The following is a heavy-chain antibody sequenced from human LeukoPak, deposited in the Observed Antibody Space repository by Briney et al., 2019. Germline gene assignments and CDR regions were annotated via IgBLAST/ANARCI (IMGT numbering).Heavy chain of an antibody. J-gene: IGHJ3*02. V-gene: IGHV4-59*01. CDR1: GGSISGYY. CDR3: ARVLMSVGNTFDI. Sequence: PSETLSLTCAVSGGSISGYYWSWIRQPPGKGLEWLGYIYYTGSTKYNPSLKSRVTISVDTSKNQFSLKMNSVTAADTAVYYCARVLMSVGNTFDIWGLGRVVTVSS. D-gene: IGHD1/OR15-1a*01. CDR2: IYYTGST.